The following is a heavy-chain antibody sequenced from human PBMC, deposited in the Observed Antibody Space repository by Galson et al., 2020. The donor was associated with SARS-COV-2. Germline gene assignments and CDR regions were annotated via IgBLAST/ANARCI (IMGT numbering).Heavy chain of an antibody. CDR1: GSSLVSSTYY. V-gene: IGHV4-39*07. CDR3: ARERDYGTGTYCSKHQGMDV. D-gene: IGHD3-10*01. Sequence: SETLSLSCNVSGSSLVSSTYYWAWIRQPPGKGLEWIGSAYYRGNTYFNQALKSRVTLSLATSKSQFSLKLRSVTAADTAVYYCARERDYGTGTYCSKHQGMDVWGQGTTVTVSS. CDR2: AYYRGNT. J-gene: IGHJ6*02.